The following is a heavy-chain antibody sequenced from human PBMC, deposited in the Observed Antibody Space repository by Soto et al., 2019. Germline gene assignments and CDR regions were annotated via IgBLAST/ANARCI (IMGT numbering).Heavy chain of an antibody. Sequence: TGGSLRLSCAASGFTFSSYAMSWVRQAPGKGLEWVSAISGSGGSTYYADSVRGRFTISRDNSKNTLYLQMNSLRAEDTAVYYCAKGRIAAAAPYYFDYWGQGTLVTVSS. CDR3: AKGRIAAAAPYYFDY. CDR1: GFTFSSYA. J-gene: IGHJ4*02. D-gene: IGHD6-13*01. CDR2: ISGSGGST. V-gene: IGHV3-23*01.